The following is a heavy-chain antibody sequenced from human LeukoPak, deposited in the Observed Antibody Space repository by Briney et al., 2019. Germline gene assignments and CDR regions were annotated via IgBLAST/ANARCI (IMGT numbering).Heavy chain of an antibody. CDR1: GGSFSGYY. CDR2: INHSGST. Sequence: SETLSLTCAVYGGSFSGYYWSWIRQPPGKGLEWIGEINHSGSTNYNPSLKSRVTLSVDTSKNQFSLKLSSVTAADTAVYYCARGVGYYDFWSGYSPNFDYWGQGTLVTVSS. CDR3: ARGVGYYDFWSGYSPNFDY. D-gene: IGHD3-3*01. V-gene: IGHV4-34*01. J-gene: IGHJ4*02.